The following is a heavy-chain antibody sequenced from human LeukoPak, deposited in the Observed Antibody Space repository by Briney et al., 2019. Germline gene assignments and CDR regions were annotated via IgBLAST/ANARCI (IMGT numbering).Heavy chain of an antibody. Sequence: GGSLRLSCAASGFTFSSYAMHWVRQAPGKGLEWVAVISYDGSNKYYADSVKGRFTISRDNSKNTLYLQMNSLRAEDTAVYYCARDQLRYFDYYYFDYWGQGTLVTVSS. J-gene: IGHJ4*02. CDR2: ISYDGSNK. CDR3: ARDQLRYFDYYYFDY. CDR1: GFTFSSYA. V-gene: IGHV3-30*04. D-gene: IGHD3-9*01.